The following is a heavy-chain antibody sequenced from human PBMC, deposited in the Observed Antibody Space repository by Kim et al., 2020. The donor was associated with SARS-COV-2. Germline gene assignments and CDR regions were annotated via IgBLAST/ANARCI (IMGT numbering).Heavy chain of an antibody. Sequence: NDYAVSVRRRITINPDTSKNQFSLQLSSVTPEDTAVYYCARGDASLFFHNWGQGTLVTVSS. CDR2: N. CDR3: ARGDASLFFHN. V-gene: IGHV6-1*01. D-gene: IGHD2-15*01. J-gene: IGHJ4*02.